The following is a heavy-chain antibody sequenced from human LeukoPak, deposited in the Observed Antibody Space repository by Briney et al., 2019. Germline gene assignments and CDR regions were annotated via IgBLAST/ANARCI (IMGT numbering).Heavy chain of an antibody. CDR1: GYSFTSYW. CDR3: ARRPYYDSNAFDI. J-gene: IGHJ3*02. CDR2: IYPGDSDT. V-gene: IGHV5-51*01. D-gene: IGHD3-22*01. Sequence: GESLKISCQGSGYSFTSYWIGWVRQMPGKGLEWMGIIYPGDSDTRYSPSFQGQVTISADKSISTAYLQWSSLKASDTAMYYCARRPYYDSNAFDIWGQGTMVTVSS.